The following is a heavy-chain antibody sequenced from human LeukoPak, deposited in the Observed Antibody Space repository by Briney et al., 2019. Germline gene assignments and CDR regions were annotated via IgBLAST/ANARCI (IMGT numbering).Heavy chain of an antibody. V-gene: IGHV3-48*04. J-gene: IGHJ4*02. CDR1: GFTFSNYW. CDR2: ISSSSSII. Sequence: GGSLRLSCVFSGFTFSNYWMKWVRQAPGKGLEWVSFISSSSSIIHHADSVKGRFTISRDNAKNSLYLQMNSLRAEDTAVYYCARDPKGSGSEFDYWGQGTLVTISS. CDR3: ARDPKGSGSEFDY. D-gene: IGHD1-26*01.